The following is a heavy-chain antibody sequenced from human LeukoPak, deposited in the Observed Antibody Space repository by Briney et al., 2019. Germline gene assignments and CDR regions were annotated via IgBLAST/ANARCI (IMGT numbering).Heavy chain of an antibody. CDR1: GGSIGSSSYY. V-gene: IGHV4-39*07. D-gene: IGHD2-21*01. CDR3: ARQADCGVDCYDY. CDR2: IYYSGST. Sequence: SETLSLTCTVSGGSIGSSSYYWGWIRQPPGKGLEWIGSIYYSGSTYYNPSLKSRVTISVDTSKNQFSLKLSSVTAADTAVYYCARQADCGVDCYDYWGQGTLVTVSS. J-gene: IGHJ4*02.